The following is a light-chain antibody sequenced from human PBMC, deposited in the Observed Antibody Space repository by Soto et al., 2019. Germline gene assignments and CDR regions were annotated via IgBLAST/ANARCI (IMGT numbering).Light chain of an antibody. V-gene: IGKV3-20*01. J-gene: IGKJ1*01. Sequence: IVLTQSPGTLSLSPGERATLSCRASQSVSSSYLAWYQQKPGQAPRLLIYGASSRATGIPDRFSGSGSGTDFTLTINRLEPEDFAVYYCQQYGSSRWTFGQGTKVDIK. CDR1: QSVSSSY. CDR3: QQYGSSRWT. CDR2: GAS.